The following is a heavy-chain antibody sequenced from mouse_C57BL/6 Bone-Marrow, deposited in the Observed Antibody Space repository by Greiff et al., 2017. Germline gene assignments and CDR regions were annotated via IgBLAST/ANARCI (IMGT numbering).Heavy chain of an antibody. CDR3: ARDPYYYGFAY. CDR2: ISDGGSYT. J-gene: IGHJ3*01. CDR1: GFTFSSYA. V-gene: IGHV5-4*01. Sequence: DVKLVESGGGLVKPGGSLKLSCAASGFTFSSYAMSWVRQTPEKRLEWVATISDGGSYTYYPDNVKGRFTISRDNAKNNLYLQMSHLKSEDTAMYYCARDPYYYGFAYWGQGTLVTVSA. D-gene: IGHD1-1*01.